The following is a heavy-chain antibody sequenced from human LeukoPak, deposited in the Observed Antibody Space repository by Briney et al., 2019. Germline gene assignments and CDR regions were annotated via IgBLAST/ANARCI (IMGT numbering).Heavy chain of an antibody. CDR3: AKGVSLAARVSFDY. V-gene: IGHV3-30*18. CDR1: GFTFSSYG. Sequence: GGSLRLSCAASGFTFSSYGMHWVRQAPGKGLEWVAVISYDGSNKYYADSVKGRFTISRDNSKNTLYLQMNSLRAEDTAVYYCAKGVSLAARVSFDYWGQGTLVTVSS. D-gene: IGHD6-6*01. J-gene: IGHJ4*02. CDR2: ISYDGSNK.